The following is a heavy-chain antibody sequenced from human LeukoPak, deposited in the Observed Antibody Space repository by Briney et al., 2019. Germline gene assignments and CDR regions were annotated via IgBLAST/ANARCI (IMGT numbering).Heavy chain of an antibody. V-gene: IGHV3-30*04. J-gene: IGHJ3*02. D-gene: IGHD3-10*01. CDR1: GFTFSSYA. Sequence: PGGSLRLSCAAPGFTFSSYAMHWVRQAPGKGLEWVAVISYDGSNKYYADSVKGRFTISRDNSKNTLYLQMNSLRAEDTAVYYCARGDYYAIWGQGTMVTVSS. CDR2: ISYDGSNK. CDR3: ARGDYYAI.